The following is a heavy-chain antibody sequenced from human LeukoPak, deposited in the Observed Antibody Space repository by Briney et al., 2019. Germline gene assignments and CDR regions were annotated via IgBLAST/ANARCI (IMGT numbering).Heavy chain of an antibody. CDR3: TRDDFGIKTDWEDYYYMDV. J-gene: IGHJ6*03. D-gene: IGHD3-3*01. CDR2: IYHTGTT. CDR1: GISVNTTYF. V-gene: IGHV4-38-2*02. Sequence: SETRSLTCSVSGISVNTTYFWGWIRQAPGKGLEWIGSIYHTGTTDYNPSLKSRVTISIDTSKNQFSLNLRSVSAADTAVYYCTRDDFGIKTDWEDYYYMDVWGKGTTVTVSS.